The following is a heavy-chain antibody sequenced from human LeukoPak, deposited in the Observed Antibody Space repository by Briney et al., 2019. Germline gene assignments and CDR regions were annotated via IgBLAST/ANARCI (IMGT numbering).Heavy chain of an antibody. CDR2: VHPNNGAT. D-gene: IGHD3-10*01. CDR3: ARDGPAQMVDFDY. CDR1: GYTFTGSGWY. J-gene: IGHJ4*02. V-gene: IGHV1-2*02. Sequence: ASVKVSCKASGYTFTGSGWYLYWLRQAPGQGLECVGWVHPNNGATLYAQKFQGRVAMTTDTSISTAYMELSRLRPDDTAMYYCARDGPAQMVDFDYWGQGTLVTVSS.